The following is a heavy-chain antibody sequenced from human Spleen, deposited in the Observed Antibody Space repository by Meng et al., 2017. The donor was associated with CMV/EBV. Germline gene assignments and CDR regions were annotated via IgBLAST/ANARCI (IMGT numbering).Heavy chain of an antibody. CDR2: IDYRGNT. CDR3: ARDSAVNSFNFYGMDA. D-gene: IGHD1-1*01. J-gene: IGHJ6*02. Sequence: GSLRLSCTVSGGSVNSGSYYWSWIRQTPGKGLDWIGYIDYRGNTNSNPSLKSRVTISLYTSRNQFSLKVRSVIAADTAVYYCARDSAVNSFNFYGMDAWGQGTTVTVSS. V-gene: IGHV4-61*01. CDR1: GGSVNSGSYY.